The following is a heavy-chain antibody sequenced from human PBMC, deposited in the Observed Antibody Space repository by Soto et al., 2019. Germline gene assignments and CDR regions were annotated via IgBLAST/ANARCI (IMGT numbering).Heavy chain of an antibody. CDR2: ISGSGGST. CDR3: ASSITIFGVAPGGFDY. V-gene: IGHV3-23*01. J-gene: IGHJ4*02. D-gene: IGHD3-3*01. CDR1: GFTFSSYA. Sequence: GGSLRLSCAASGFTFSSYAMSWVRQAPGKGLEWVSAISGSGGSTYYADSVKGRFTISRDNSKNTLYLQMNSLRAEDTAVYYCASSITIFGVAPGGFDYWGQGTLVTVSS.